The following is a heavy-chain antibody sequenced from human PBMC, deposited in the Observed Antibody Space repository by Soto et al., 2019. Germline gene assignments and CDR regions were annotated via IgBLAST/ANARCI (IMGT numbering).Heavy chain of an antibody. CDR1: GGSLSGGGTS. V-gene: IGHV4-39*02. D-gene: IGHD3-10*01. J-gene: IGHJ4*02. CDR3: VRSGDYRSGSYWYFFDY. CDR2: IYYSGST. Sequence: PAETLSLTCTVSGGSLSGGGTSWGWVRQPPGKGLEWIVSIYYSGSTYYNPSLKSRVTITRDNAKNSLYLQLDSLRAEDTALYYCVRSGDYRSGSYWYFFDYWGQGTQVTVSS.